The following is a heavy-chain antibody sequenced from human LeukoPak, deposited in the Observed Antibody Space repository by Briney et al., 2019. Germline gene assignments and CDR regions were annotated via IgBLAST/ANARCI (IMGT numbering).Heavy chain of an antibody. CDR1: GFTFSSSG. J-gene: IGHJ4*02. CDR3: ARGVVDIVATIDY. CDR2: IWYDGSNK. V-gene: IGHV3-33*01. D-gene: IGHD5-12*01. Sequence: GGSLRLSCAASGFTFSSSGMHWVRQAPGKGLEWVAVIWYDGSNKYYADSVKGRFTISRDNSKNTLYLQMNSLRAEDTAVYYCARGVVDIVATIDYWGQGTLVTVSS.